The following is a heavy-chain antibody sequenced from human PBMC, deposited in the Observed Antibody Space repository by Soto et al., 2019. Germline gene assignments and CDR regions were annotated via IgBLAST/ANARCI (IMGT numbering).Heavy chain of an antibody. CDR1: GFTFSSYA. J-gene: IGHJ6*02. CDR2: ISGSGGST. D-gene: IGHD2-15*01. CDR3: ARDRGYDAHDYYYNAMDV. V-gene: IGHV3-23*01. Sequence: GGSLRLSCAASGFTFSSYAVSWVRQAPGKGLEWVSAISGSGGSTYYADSVKGRFTISRDNAKNSLYLQMNSLRAEDTAVYYCARDRGYDAHDYYYNAMDVWGQGTMVTVSS.